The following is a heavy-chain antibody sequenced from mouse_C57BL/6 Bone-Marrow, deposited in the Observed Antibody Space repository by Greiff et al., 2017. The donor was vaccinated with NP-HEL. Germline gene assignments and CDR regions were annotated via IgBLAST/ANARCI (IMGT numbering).Heavy chain of an antibody. Sequence: QVQLQQPGAELVKPGASVKLSCKASGYTFTSYWMHWVKQRPGQGLEWIGMIHPNSGSTNYNEKFKSKATLTVDKSSSTAYMQLSSLTSEDSAVYYCARRGIYYYGSSPFADWGQGTLVTVSA. V-gene: IGHV1-64*01. D-gene: IGHD1-1*01. CDR1: GYTFTSYW. CDR3: ARRGIYYYGSSPFAD. J-gene: IGHJ3*01. CDR2: IHPNSGST.